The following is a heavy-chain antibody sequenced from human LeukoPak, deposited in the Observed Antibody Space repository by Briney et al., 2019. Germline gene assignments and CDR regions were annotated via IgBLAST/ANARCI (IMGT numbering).Heavy chain of an antibody. D-gene: IGHD3-22*01. CDR3: ARLYDSSGYYPNYFDY. V-gene: IGHV1-69*05. CDR2: IIPIFGTA. CDR1: GGTFSSYA. J-gene: IGHJ4*02. Sequence: SVKVSCKASGGTFSSYAISWVRQAPGQGLEWMGGIIPIFGTANYAQKFQGRVTITTDESTSTAYMELSSLRSEDTAVYYCARLYDSSGYYPNYFDYWGQGTLVTVSS.